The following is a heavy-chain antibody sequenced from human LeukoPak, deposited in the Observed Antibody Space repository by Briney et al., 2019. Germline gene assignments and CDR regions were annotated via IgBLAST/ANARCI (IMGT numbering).Heavy chain of an antibody. CDR1: GFTFSSYS. CDR3: ARSPTGTKTFDY. D-gene: IGHD1-1*01. V-gene: IGHV3-21*01. CDR2: ISSSSSYI. Sequence: GGSLRLSCAASGFTFSSYSMNWVRQAPEKGLEWVSSISSSSSYIYYADSVKGRLTTSRDNAKNSLYLQMNSLRAEDTAVYYCARSPTGTKTFDYWGQGTLVTVSS. J-gene: IGHJ4*02.